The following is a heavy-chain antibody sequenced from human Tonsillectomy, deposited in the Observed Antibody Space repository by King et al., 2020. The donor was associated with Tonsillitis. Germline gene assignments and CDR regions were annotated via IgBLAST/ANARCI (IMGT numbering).Heavy chain of an antibody. D-gene: IGHD2-2*01. CDR3: ARHGAVPAGEVLPYYMDV. Sequence: QLVQSGAEVKKPGESLKISCKGSGYRFTSYWIGWVRQMPGKGLEWMGIIYPGDSDTRYSPSFQGQVTLSADKSISTAYLQWSSLKASDTAMYYWARHGAVPAGEVLPYYMDVWGKGTTVTVSS. CDR1: GYRFTSYW. J-gene: IGHJ6*03. V-gene: IGHV5-51*01. CDR2: IYPGDSDT.